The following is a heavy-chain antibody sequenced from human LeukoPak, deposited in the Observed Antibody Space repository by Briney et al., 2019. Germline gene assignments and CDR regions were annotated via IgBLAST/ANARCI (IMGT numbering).Heavy chain of an antibody. CDR3: ARRYSYGTFDY. J-gene: IGHJ4*02. CDR2: ISAYNGNT. D-gene: IGHD5-18*01. Sequence: ASVKVSCKASGYTFTGYYMHWVRQAPGQGLEWMGWISAYNGNTNYAQKLQGRVTMTTDTSTSTAYMELRSLRSDDTAVYYCARRYSYGTFDYWGQGTLVTVSS. V-gene: IGHV1-18*04. CDR1: GYTFTGYY.